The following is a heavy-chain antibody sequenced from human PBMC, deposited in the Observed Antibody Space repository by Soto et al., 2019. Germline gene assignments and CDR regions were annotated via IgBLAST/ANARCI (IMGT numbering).Heavy chain of an antibody. Sequence: SVKVSCKASGFTFTSSAVQWVRQARGQRLEWIGWIVVGSGNTNYAQKFQERVTITRDMSTSTAYMELSSRRSEDTAVYYCAADPRLRYFDCLLSPDYYYYGMDVWGQGTTVTVSS. J-gene: IGHJ6*02. D-gene: IGHD3-9*01. CDR2: IVVGSGNT. V-gene: IGHV1-58*01. CDR3: AADPRLRYFDCLLSPDYYYYGMDV. CDR1: GFTFTSSA.